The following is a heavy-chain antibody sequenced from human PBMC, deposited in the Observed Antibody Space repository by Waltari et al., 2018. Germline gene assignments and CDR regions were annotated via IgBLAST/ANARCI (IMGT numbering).Heavy chain of an antibody. V-gene: IGHV1-69*13. Sequence: QVQLVQSGAEMKKPGSSVKVSCKASGGTFSDYAVTWVRQAPGQGLQWMGRIIPMFGTPNYAQKFQGRVTISADESTGTAYMELSSLRSEDTAVYYCARGTWDYRDEWGQGTLVTVSS. J-gene: IGHJ4*02. CDR1: GGTFSDYA. D-gene: IGHD3-16*01. CDR3: ARGTWDYRDE. CDR2: IIPMFGTP.